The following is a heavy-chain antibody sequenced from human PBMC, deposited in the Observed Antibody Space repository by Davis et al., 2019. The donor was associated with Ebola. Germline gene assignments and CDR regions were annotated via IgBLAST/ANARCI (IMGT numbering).Heavy chain of an antibody. CDR1: GGSISSSSYY. D-gene: IGHD2-15*01. J-gene: IGHJ5*02. V-gene: IGHV4-39*01. CDR3: ARLTLSWSLAVGP. CDR2: IYYSGST. Sequence: PSETLSLTCTVSGGSISSSSYYWGWIRQPPGKGLEWIGSIYYSGSTYYNPSLKSRVTISVDTSKNQFSLKLSSVTAADTAVYYCARLTLSWSLAVGPWGQGTLVTVSS.